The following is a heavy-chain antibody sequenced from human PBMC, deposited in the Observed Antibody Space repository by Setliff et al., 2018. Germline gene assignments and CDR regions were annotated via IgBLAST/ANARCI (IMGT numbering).Heavy chain of an antibody. V-gene: IGHV4-39*07. Sequence: SETLSLTCTVSGGSISSSSYYWGWIRQPPGKGLEWIGSIYYSGSTYYNPSLKSRVTISVETSKNQLSLKLSSVTAADTAVYYCARRETYYNFWSGYYAYWGQGTLVTVSS. CDR2: IYYSGST. D-gene: IGHD3-3*01. CDR1: GGSISSSSYY. J-gene: IGHJ4*02. CDR3: ARRETYYNFWSGYYAY.